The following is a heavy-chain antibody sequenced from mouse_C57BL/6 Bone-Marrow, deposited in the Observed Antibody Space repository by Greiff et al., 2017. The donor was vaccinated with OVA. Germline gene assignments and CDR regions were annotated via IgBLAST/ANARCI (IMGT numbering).Heavy chain of an antibody. CDR1: GFNIKDDY. D-gene: IGHD3-2*02. V-gene: IGHV14-4*01. Sequence: VQLKQSGAELVRPGASVKLSCTASGFNIKDDYMHWVKQRPEQGLEWIGWIDPENGDTEYASKFQGKATITADTSSNTAYLQLSSLTSEDTAVYYCTNRQLRLRKAYWGQGTLVTVSA. J-gene: IGHJ3*01. CDR2: IDPENGDT. CDR3: TNRQLRLRKAY.